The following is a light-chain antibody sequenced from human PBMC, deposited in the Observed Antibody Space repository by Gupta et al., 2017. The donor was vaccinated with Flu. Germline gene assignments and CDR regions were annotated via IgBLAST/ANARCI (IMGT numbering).Light chain of an antibody. V-gene: IGKV1-33*01. CDR3: QIENNLHFT. Sequence: PSSLSASVGDRVSITCQASQEISKNLNWYQHRPGQVPNLLIYETSNLQTGVPSRFSGSGSGTNFTLTISSLQPEDFASYYCQIENNLHFTFGHGTILDIK. CDR2: ETS. J-gene: IGKJ3*01. CDR1: QEISKN.